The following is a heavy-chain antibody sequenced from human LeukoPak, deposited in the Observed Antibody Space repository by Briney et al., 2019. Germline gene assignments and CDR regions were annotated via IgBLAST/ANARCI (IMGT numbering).Heavy chain of an antibody. Sequence: PGGSLRLSCAASGLTFSTNAMTSARQARGMGLEWVSAVGGSGGSTYSADSVKGRFTISRDNSKNTLYLQMNSLTAADTAVYYCAQGGPRPGSYYSLAYWGQGTLVTVSS. CDR3: AQGGPRPGSYYSLAY. D-gene: IGHD3-10*01. CDR1: GLTFSTNA. V-gene: IGHV3-23*01. CDR2: VGGSGGST. J-gene: IGHJ4*02.